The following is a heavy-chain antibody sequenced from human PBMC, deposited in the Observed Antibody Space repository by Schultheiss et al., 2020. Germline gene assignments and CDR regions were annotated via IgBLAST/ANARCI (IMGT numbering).Heavy chain of an antibody. J-gene: IGHJ5*02. CDR1: GGSISSYY. CDR2: IYYSGST. V-gene: IGHV4-59*12. CDR3: ARDRAAAGTGWFDP. D-gene: IGHD6-13*01. Sequence: GSLRLSCTVSGGSISSYYWSWIRQPPGKGLEWIGYIYYSGSTNYNPSLKSRVTISVDTSKNQFSLKLSSVTAADTAVYYCARDRAAAGTGWFDPWGQGTLVTVSS.